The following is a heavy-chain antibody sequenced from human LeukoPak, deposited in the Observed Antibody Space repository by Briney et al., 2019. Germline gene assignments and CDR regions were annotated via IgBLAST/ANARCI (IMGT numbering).Heavy chain of an antibody. CDR1: GFTFSSYW. J-gene: IGHJ6*03. D-gene: IGHD3-22*01. V-gene: IGHV3-7*03. CDR3: AKDTGYYYDSSGHMDA. Sequence: GGSLRLSCAASGFTFSSYWMSWVRQAPGKGLEWVANIKQDGSEKYYADSVEGRFTISRDNAKNSLYLQMNSLRAEDMALYYCAKDTGYYYDSSGHMDAWGKGTTVTVSS. CDR2: IKQDGSEK.